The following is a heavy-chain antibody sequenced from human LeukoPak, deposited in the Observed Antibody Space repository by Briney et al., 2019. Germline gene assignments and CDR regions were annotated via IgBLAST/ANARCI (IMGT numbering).Heavy chain of an antibody. J-gene: IGHJ6*02. CDR3: AIDQGADIVATLRYYYYGMDV. D-gene: IGHD5-12*01. V-gene: IGHV3-11*06. CDR1: GFTFSDYY. Sequence: GGSLRLSCAASGFTFSDYYMSWIRQAPGKGLEWVSYISSSSGYTNYADSVKGRFTISRDNAKNSLYLQMNSLRAEDTAVYYCAIDQGADIVATLRYYYYGMDVWGQGTTVTVSS. CDR2: ISSSSGYT.